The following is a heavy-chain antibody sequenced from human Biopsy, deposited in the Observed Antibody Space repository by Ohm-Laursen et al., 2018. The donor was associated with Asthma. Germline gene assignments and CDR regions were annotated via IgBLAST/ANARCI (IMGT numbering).Heavy chain of an antibody. Sequence: SLRLSCTASGFAVSRDYMFWVRQAPGKGLEWVSVIYSGGTSHTADSVRGRFTISRDFSKNTLHLQMHSLRVEDTAVYYCARGDSSGWSHYYFDYWGQETLVTVSS. J-gene: IGHJ4*02. CDR2: IYSGGTS. V-gene: IGHV3-53*01. D-gene: IGHD6-19*01. CDR3: ARGDSSGWSHYYFDY. CDR1: GFAVSRDY.